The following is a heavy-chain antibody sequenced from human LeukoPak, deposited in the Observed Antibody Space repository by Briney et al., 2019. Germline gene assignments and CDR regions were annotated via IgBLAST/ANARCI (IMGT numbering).Heavy chain of an antibody. CDR2: IYSGGGT. CDR3: ARDRYNSGWFNFDY. Sequence: GGSLRFSCAPSGLTFTTNYMSGVRQAPGKGLDWVSVIYSGGGTYYADPVKGRFTISSDNSKNTLYLQMNRLRAEDTAVYYCARDRYNSGWFNFDYWGPGTLVTVSS. V-gene: IGHV3-53*01. J-gene: IGHJ4*02. CDR1: GLTFTTNY. D-gene: IGHD6-19*01.